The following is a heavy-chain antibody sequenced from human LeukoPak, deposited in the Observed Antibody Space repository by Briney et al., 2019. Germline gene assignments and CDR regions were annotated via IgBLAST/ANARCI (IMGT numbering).Heavy chain of an antibody. J-gene: IGHJ4*02. V-gene: IGHV3-23*01. CDR1: GFIFSNYI. D-gene: IGHD6-13*01. CDR2: IGGSAGSA. Sequence: PGGSLRLSCAASGFIFSNYIMSWVRQAPGKGLEWVSAIGGSAGSAYHADSVKGRFTVSRDNSKNTIYLQMNGLRVEDTAVYYCAKDRESSSWYFDYWGQGTLVTVSS. CDR3: AKDRESSSWYFDY.